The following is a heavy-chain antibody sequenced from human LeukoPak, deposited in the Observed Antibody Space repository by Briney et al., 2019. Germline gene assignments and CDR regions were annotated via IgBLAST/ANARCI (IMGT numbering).Heavy chain of an antibody. Sequence: GGSLRLSCAASGFTFSSYAMSWVRQAPGKGLEWPSNISGNGGNTYYADSVKGRFTISRDNSKNTLYLQMNSLRAEDTAVYYCAKDPDDFWSGSNWFDPWGQGTLVTVSS. CDR3: AKDPDDFWSGSNWFDP. V-gene: IGHV3-23*01. CDR1: GFTFSSYA. CDR2: ISGNGGNT. D-gene: IGHD3-3*01. J-gene: IGHJ5*02.